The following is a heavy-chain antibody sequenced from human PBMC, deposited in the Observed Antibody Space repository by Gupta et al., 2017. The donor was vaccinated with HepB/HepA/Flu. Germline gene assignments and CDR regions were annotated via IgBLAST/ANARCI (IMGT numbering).Heavy chain of an antibody. CDR3: ARGWNDGWNYYYMDV. D-gene: IGHD1-1*01. J-gene: IGHJ6*03. V-gene: IGHV1-18*01. CDR1: GYTFTSYG. Sequence: QVQLVQSGGEVKKPGASVKVSCSASGYTFTSYGIRWVRQAPGQGLEWMGRISSYNGNTNYAQKLQGRVTMTTDTSTSTAYMELRSLRSDDTAMYYCARGWNDGWNYYYMDVWGKGTTVTVSS. CDR2: ISSYNGNT.